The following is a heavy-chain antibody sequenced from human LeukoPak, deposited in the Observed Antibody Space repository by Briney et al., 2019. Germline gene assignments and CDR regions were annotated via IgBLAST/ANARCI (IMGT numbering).Heavy chain of an antibody. J-gene: IGHJ3*02. CDR3: ARPSYDSSGYEDAFDI. CDR2: IYHSGST. Sequence: SSETLSLTCAVSGYSISSGYYWGWIRQPPGKGLEWIGGIYHSGSTYYNPSLKSRVTISVDTSKNQFSLKLSSVTAADTAVYYCARPSYDSSGYEDAFDIWGQGTMVTVSS. D-gene: IGHD3-22*01. CDR1: GYSISSGYY. V-gene: IGHV4-38-2*01.